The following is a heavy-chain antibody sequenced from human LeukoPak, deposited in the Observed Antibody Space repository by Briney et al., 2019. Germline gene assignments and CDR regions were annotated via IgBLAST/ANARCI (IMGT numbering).Heavy chain of an antibody. CDR2: IYYSGST. D-gene: IGHD3-10*01. CDR1: GGSISSGDYY. V-gene: IGHV4-30-4*01. Sequence: SQTLSLTCTVSGGSISSGDYYWSWIRQPPGKGLEWIGYIYYSGSTYCNPSLKSRVTISVDTSKNQFSLKLSSVTAADTAVYYCVRASSGSGYYYYGMDVWGKGTTVTVSS. J-gene: IGHJ6*04. CDR3: VRASSGSGYYYYGMDV.